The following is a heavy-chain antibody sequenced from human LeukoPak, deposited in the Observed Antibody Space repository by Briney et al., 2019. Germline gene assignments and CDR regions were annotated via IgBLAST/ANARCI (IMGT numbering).Heavy chain of an antibody. Sequence: SETLSLTCTVSGGSISSYYWSWIRQPPGKGLEWIGYIYYSGSTNYNPSLKSRVTTSVDTSKNQFSLKLSSVTAADTAVYYCARMGCSSTSCYLPNYYGMDVWGQGTTVTVSS. V-gene: IGHV4-59*01. CDR2: IYYSGST. D-gene: IGHD2-2*01. CDR1: GGSISSYY. CDR3: ARMGCSSTSCYLPNYYGMDV. J-gene: IGHJ6*02.